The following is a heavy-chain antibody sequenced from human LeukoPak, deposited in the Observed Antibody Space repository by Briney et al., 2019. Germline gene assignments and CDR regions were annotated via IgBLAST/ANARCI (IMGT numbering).Heavy chain of an antibody. J-gene: IGHJ1*01. CDR2: ISGSGGTT. D-gene: IGHD6-13*01. Sequence: GGSLRLXCAASGFTYSSSAMSWVRRAPGKGLESVSAISGSGGTTYYADSVKGRFTISRDNSKSTLYLQLNSLRAEDTALYYCAKSPIAAAGTRYFQHWGQGTLVTVSP. V-gene: IGHV3-23*01. CDR3: AKSPIAAAGTRYFQH. CDR1: GFTYSSSA.